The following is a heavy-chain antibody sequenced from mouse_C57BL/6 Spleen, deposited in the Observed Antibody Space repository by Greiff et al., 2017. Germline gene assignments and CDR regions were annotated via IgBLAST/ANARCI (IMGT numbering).Heavy chain of an antibody. V-gene: IGHV5-16*01. CDR1: GFTFSDYY. Sequence: EVQLVESEGGLVQPGSSMKLSCTASGFTFSDYYMAWVRQVPEKGLEWVANINYDGSSTYYLDSLKSRFIISRDNAKNILYLQMSSLKSEDTATYYCAREGNWAFDYWGQGTTLTVSS. D-gene: IGHD4-1*01. J-gene: IGHJ2*01. CDR3: AREGNWAFDY. CDR2: INYDGSST.